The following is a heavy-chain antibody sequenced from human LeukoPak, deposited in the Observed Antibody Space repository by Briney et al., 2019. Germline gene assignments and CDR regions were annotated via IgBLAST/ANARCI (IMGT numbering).Heavy chain of an antibody. V-gene: IGHV3-30*02. CDR2: IWYDGSKK. Sequence: GGSLRLSCAASGFSFSSYGMHWVRQAPGKGLEWVAVIWYDGSKKYYADSVKGRFTISRDNSKNTLYLQMNSLRAEDTAVYYCAKDEENYYGSGSFDYRGQGTLVTVSS. D-gene: IGHD3-10*01. J-gene: IGHJ4*02. CDR1: GFSFSSYG. CDR3: AKDEENYYGSGSFDY.